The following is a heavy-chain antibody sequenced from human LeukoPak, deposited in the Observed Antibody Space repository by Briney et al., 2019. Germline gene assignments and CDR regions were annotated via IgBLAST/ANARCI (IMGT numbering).Heavy chain of an antibody. J-gene: IGHJ6*02. V-gene: IGHV1-18*04. CDR3: ARDHFTTTVTTWGYYYYGMDV. D-gene: IGHD4-17*01. CDR1: GYTFTGYY. Sequence: ASVKVSCKASGYTFTGYYMHWVRQAPGQGLEWIGWISAYNGNTNYAQKLQGRVTMTTDTSTSTAYMELRSLRSDDTAVYYCARDHFTTTVTTWGYYYYGMDVWGQGTTVTVSS. CDR2: ISAYNGNT.